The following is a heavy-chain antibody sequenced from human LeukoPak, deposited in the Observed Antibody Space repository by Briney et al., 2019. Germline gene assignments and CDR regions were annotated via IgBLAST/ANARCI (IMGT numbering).Heavy chain of an antibody. D-gene: IGHD3-10*02. CDR1: GGTFSSYA. CDR3: ARELHVTRDDY. V-gene: IGHV1-69*13. J-gene: IGHJ4*02. Sequence: ASVKVSCKASGGTFSSYAISWVRQAPGQGLEWMGGIIPIFGTANYAQKFQGRVTITADESTSTAYMELRSLRSDDTAVYYCARELHVTRDDYWGQGTLVTVSS. CDR2: IIPIFGTA.